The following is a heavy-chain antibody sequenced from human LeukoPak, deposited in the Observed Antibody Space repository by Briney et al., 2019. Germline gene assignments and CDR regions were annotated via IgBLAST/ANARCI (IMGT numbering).Heavy chain of an antibody. V-gene: IGHV3-23*01. J-gene: IGHJ4*02. Sequence: GGSLRLSCAASGFTFSSYGMSWVRQAPGKGLEWVSAISGSGGGTYYADSVKGRFTISRDNAKNSLYLQMNSLRAEDTAVYYCASLGTGYWGQGTLVTVSS. CDR1: GFTFSSYG. D-gene: IGHD3-16*01. CDR3: ASLGTGY. CDR2: ISGSGGGT.